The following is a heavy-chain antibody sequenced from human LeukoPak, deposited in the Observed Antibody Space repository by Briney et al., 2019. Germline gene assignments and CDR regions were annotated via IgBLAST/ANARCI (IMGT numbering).Heavy chain of an antibody. Sequence: GGSLRLSCAASGFTFSSYDIHWVRQAPGKGLEFVSTITSNGGGTYYANSVKGRFTMSRDNSKNTLSLQMGSLRAEDMAVYYCARGSIPMVRGVTTRGAYFDYWGQGTLVTVSS. J-gene: IGHJ4*02. CDR2: ITSNGGGT. CDR1: GFTFSSYD. CDR3: ARGSIPMVRGVTTRGAYFDY. D-gene: IGHD3-10*01. V-gene: IGHV3-64*01.